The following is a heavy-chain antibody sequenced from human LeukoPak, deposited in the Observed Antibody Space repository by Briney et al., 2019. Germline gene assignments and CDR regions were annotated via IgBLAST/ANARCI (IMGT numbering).Heavy chain of an antibody. CDR2: ISSNGGST. CDR1: GFTFSSYA. Sequence: GESLRLSCSASGFTFSSYAMHWVRQAPGKGLKYVSAISSNGGSTYYADSVKGRFTISRDNSKNTLYLQMSSLRAEDTAVYYCVKNGYSYGYTYFDYWGQGTLVSVSS. CDR3: VKNGYSYGYTYFDY. J-gene: IGHJ4*02. V-gene: IGHV3-64D*09. D-gene: IGHD5-18*01.